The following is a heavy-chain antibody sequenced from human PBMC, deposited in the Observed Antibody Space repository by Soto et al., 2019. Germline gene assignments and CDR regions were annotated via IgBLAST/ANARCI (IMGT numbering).Heavy chain of an antibody. Sequence: PVGSLRLSCAASGFTFSSYAMSWVRQAPGKGLEWVSAISGSGGSTYYADSVKGRFTISRDNSKNTLYLQMNSLRAEDTAVYYCAKDRRGTYYYDSSGSPEFDPWGQGTLVTVSS. CDR3: AKDRRGTYYYDSSGSPEFDP. V-gene: IGHV3-23*01. J-gene: IGHJ5*02. D-gene: IGHD3-22*01. CDR1: GFTFSSYA. CDR2: ISGSGGST.